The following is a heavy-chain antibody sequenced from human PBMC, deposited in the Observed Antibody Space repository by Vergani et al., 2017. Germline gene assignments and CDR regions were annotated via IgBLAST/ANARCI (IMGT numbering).Heavy chain of an antibody. CDR3: ARDHRDYNNYPGTFDI. CDR2: VYPSGTT. CDR1: GVSMQSGSFY. D-gene: IGHD5-24*01. V-gene: IGHV4-61*02. Sequence: QVQLHESGPGLVKPSETLSLICSVSGVSMQSGSFYWTWIRQTAERRLEWMGRVYPSGTTNYNPSLNGRVTIFVDKSKNLLSLRLNSVTAEDTAVYYCARDHRDYNNYPGTFDIWGQGSMVTVSS. J-gene: IGHJ3*02.